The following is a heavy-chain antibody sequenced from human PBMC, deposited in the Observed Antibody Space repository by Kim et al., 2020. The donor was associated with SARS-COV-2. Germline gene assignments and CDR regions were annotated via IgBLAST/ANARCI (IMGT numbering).Heavy chain of an antibody. V-gene: IGHV4-39*01. J-gene: IGHJ4*02. D-gene: IGHD5-12*01. Sequence: SLKSRVTISVDTSKNQFSLKLSSVTAADTAVYYCARHKEEWLREVYYFDYWGQGTLVTVSS. CDR3: ARHKEEWLREVYYFDY.